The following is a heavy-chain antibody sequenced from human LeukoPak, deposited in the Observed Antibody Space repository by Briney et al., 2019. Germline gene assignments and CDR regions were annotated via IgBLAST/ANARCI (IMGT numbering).Heavy chain of an antibody. D-gene: IGHD6-13*01. Sequence: SETLSLTCAVYGGSFSSYYWSWIRLPPGKGLEWIGEINHSGSTNYNPSLKCRVTISVDTSKNQFSLKLSSVTAADTAVYYCARVFGAGRRWFDPWGQGALVTVSS. CDR3: ARVFGAGRRWFDP. CDR1: GGSFSSYY. V-gene: IGHV4-34*01. J-gene: IGHJ5*01. CDR2: INHSGST.